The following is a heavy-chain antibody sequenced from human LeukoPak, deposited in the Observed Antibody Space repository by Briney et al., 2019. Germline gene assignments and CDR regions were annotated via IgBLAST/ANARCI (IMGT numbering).Heavy chain of an antibody. D-gene: IGHD5-18*01. CDR2: ISAYNGNT. CDR1: GYTFTDYY. CDR3: ARDLGYSYGYAKGNWFDP. V-gene: IGHV1-18*04. Sequence: ASVKVSRKVSGYTFTDYYMHWVQQAPGQGLEWMGWISAYNGNTNYAQKLQGRVTMTTDTSTSTAYMELRSLRSDDTAVYYCARDLGYSYGYAKGNWFDPWGQGTPVTVSS. J-gene: IGHJ5*02.